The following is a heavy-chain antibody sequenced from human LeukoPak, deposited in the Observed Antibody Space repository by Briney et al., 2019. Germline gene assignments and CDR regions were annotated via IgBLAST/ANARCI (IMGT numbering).Heavy chain of an antibody. CDR2: IIPIFGTA. CDR1: GGTFSSYA. V-gene: IGHV1-69*06. CDR3: ASPPVPQAAAITPGYFYYYMDV. Sequence: GASVKVSRKASGGTFSSYAISWVRQAPGQGLEWTGGIIPIFGTANYAQKFQGRVTVTADKSSATVYMELSSLRSEDTAVYYCASPPVPQAAAITPGYFYYYMDVWGKGTTVTVSS. J-gene: IGHJ6*03. D-gene: IGHD6-13*01.